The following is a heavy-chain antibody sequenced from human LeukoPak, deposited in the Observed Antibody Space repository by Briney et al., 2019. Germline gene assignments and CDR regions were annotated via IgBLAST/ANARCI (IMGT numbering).Heavy chain of an antibody. D-gene: IGHD1-7*01. CDR2: IRPDGSHI. J-gene: IGHJ4*02. V-gene: IGHV3-33*01. CDR3: LREVDWKYAFDY. Sequence: PXXSLRLSCAASGFSFSTFVMHWVRQAPGRGLEWVAVIRPDGSHISYVDPVKGRFTISRDNSNNMLYLQMSSLRAEDTALYYCLREVDWKYAFDYWGRGTLVTVSS. CDR1: GFSFSTFV.